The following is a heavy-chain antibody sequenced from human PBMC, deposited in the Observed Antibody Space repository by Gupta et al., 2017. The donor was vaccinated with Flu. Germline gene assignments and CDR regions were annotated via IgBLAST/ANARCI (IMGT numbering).Heavy chain of an antibody. CDR3: ARGRSYYDSSGLFFDY. D-gene: IGHD3-22*01. CDR2: ISAYNGNT. CDR1: GYTFTSYG. J-gene: IGHJ4*02. V-gene: IGHV1-18*01. Sequence: QVQLVQSGAEVKKPGAPVKVSFKASGYTFTSYGISWVRQAPGQGLEWMGWISAYNGNTNYAQKPQGRVTMTTDTSTSTAYMELRSLRSDDTAVYYCARGRSYYDSSGLFFDYWGQGTLVTVSS.